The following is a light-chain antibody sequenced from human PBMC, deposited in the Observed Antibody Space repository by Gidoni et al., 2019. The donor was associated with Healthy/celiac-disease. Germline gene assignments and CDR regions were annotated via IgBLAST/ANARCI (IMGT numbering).Light chain of an antibody. CDR2: AAS. J-gene: IGKJ4*01. V-gene: IGKV1-39*01. CDR1: QTISSY. Sequence: DIQMTQSPSSLSASVGGRVTITCRASQTISSYLNWYQQKPGKAPKLLIYAASSLQSGVPSRFSGSGSGTDFTLTISSLQPEDFATYYCQQNYSTPPTFXGXTKVEIK. CDR3: QQNYSTPPT.